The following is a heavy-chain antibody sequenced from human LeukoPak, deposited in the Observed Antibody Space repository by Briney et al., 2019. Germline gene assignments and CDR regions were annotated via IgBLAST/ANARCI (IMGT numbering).Heavy chain of an antibody. D-gene: IGHD4-17*01. CDR3: ARDYGDYVKAFDI. V-gene: IGHV3-30*03. Sequence: GRSLRLSCAASGFTFSSYGMRWVRQAPGKGLEWVAVISYDGSNKYYADSVKGRFTISRDNSKNTLYLQMNSLRAEDTAVYYCARDYGDYVKAFDIWGQGTMVTVSS. J-gene: IGHJ3*02. CDR1: GFTFSSYG. CDR2: ISYDGSNK.